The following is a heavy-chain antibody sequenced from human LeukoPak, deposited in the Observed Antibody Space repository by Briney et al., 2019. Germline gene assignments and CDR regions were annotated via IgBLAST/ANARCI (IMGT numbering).Heavy chain of an antibody. CDR1: GFTFSTYN. V-gene: IGHV3-21*01. D-gene: IGHD6-6*01. CDR3: AREGSLAARGDY. CDR2: ISTSSNYI. J-gene: IGHJ4*02. Sequence: MPGGSLRLSCTASGFTFSTYNMNWVRQAPGKGLEWVSSISTSSNYIYYADSVKGRFTISRDNAKNSLYLQMNSLRAEDTAVYYCAREGSLAARGDYWGQGTLVTVSS.